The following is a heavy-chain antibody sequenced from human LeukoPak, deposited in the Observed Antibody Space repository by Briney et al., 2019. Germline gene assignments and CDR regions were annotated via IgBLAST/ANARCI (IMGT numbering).Heavy chain of an antibody. CDR3: ARTPTIYDSSGYFDY. CDR2: IIPIFGMV. D-gene: IGHD3-22*01. CDR1: GGTFSSYA. V-gene: IGHV1-69*13. J-gene: IGHJ4*02. Sequence: ASVKVSCKASGGTFSSYAISWVRQAPGQGLEWMGGIIPIFGMVNYAQKFQGRVTITADESTSKAYMELSSLRSDDTAVYYCARTPTIYDSSGYFDYWGQGTLVTVSS.